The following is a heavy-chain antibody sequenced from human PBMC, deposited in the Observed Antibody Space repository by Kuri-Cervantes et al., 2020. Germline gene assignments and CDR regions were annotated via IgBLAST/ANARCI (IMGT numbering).Heavy chain of an antibody. D-gene: IGHD3-16*01. Sequence: SVKVSCKASGGTFSSYTISSVRQAPGQGLEWMGRIIPILGIANYAQKFQGRVTITADKSTSTAYMELSSLRSEDTAVYYCARVDSIYTGPYGMDVWGQGTTVTVSS. CDR3: ARVDSIYTGPYGMDV. CDR2: IIPILGIA. V-gene: IGHV1-69*02. CDR1: GGTFSSYT. J-gene: IGHJ6*02.